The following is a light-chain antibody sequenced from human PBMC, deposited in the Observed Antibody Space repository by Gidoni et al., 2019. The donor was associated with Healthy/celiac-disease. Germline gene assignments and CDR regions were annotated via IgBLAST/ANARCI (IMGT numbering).Light chain of an antibody. V-gene: IGKV3-20*01. CDR3: QQYDNSLRT. CDR1: QSVSSTY. CDR2: GAS. Sequence: EIVLTQSPGTLSLSPGESATLSCRASQSVSSTYLAWYQQKPGQAPRLLIYGASSRATGIPDRFSGYGSGTDFTLTISRLEPEDFALYYCQQYDNSLRTFGQGTKVEIK. J-gene: IGKJ1*01.